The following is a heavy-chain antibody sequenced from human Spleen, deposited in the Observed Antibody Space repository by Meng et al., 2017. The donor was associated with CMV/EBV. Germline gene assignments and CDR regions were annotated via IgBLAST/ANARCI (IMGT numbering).Heavy chain of an antibody. CDR1: GFVFSEYY. CDR3: ARAPTGTTDY. CDR2: VSGSGAYM. J-gene: IGHJ4*02. Sequence: LSCATSGFVFSEYYRTGIRQAPGEGLEWISYVSGSGAYMQYADAVKGRFTISRDNTKNSLYLQMNSLRAEDTAVYFCARAPTGTTDYWGQGTLVTVSS. D-gene: IGHD1-1*01. V-gene: IGHV3-11*01.